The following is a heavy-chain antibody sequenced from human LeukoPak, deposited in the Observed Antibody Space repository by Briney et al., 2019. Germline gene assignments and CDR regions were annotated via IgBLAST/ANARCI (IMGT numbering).Heavy chain of an antibody. D-gene: IGHD3-10*01. CDR2: IYHSGST. J-gene: IGHJ3*02. Sequence: SETLSLTCTVSGGSISSGGYYWSWLRQPPGKGLEWIGYIYHSGSTYYNPSLKSRVTISVDRSKNQFSLKLSSVTAADTAVYYCARARTEYAFDIWGQGTMVTVSS. CDR1: GGSISSGGYY. V-gene: IGHV4-30-2*01. CDR3: ARARTEYAFDI.